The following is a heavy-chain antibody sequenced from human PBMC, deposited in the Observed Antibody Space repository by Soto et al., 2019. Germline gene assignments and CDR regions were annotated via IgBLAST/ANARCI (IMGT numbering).Heavy chain of an antibody. D-gene: IGHD2-15*01. J-gene: IGHJ6*03. Sequence: EVQLLESGGGLVQPGGSRRLSCAASGFTFSSYAMSWVRQAPGKGLEWVSAISGSGGSTYYADSVKGRFTISRDNSKNTLYLQMNSLRAEDTAVYYCARGYCSGGSCYYYYYMDVWGKGTTVTVSS. CDR3: ARGYCSGGSCYYYYYMDV. CDR1: GFTFSSYA. CDR2: ISGSGGST. V-gene: IGHV3-23*01.